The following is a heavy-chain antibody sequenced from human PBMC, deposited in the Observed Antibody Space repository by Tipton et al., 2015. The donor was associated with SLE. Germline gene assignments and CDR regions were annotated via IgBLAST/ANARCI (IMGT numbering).Heavy chain of an antibody. Sequence: TLSLTCAVSGYSISSGYYWGWIRQPPEKGLEWIASMYPSGSTYYNPSLKSRVTISVDTSKNQFPLKLTYVAAADTAVYYCVRGGGSSSGRWFDPWGRGTLVTVSS. V-gene: IGHV4-38-2*01. CDR1: GYSISSGYY. J-gene: IGHJ5*02. CDR2: MYPSGST. D-gene: IGHD3-10*01. CDR3: VRGGGSSSGRWFDP.